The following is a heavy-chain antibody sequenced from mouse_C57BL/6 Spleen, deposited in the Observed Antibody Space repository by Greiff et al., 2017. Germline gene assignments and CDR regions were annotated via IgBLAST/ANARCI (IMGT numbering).Heavy chain of an antibody. Sequence: EVQLQQSGAELVRPGASVKLSCTASGFNIKDDYMHWVKQRPEQGLEWIGWIDPENGDTEYASKFQGKATITADTSSNTAYLQLSSLTSEDTAVYYCTTYCYGSSHTGDYWGQGTTLTVSS. CDR3: TTYCYGSSHTGDY. CDR1: GFNIKDDY. J-gene: IGHJ2*01. V-gene: IGHV14-4*01. CDR2: IDPENGDT. D-gene: IGHD1-1*01.